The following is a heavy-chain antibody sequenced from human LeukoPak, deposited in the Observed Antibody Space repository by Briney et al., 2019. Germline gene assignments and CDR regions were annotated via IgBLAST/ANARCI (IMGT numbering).Heavy chain of an antibody. J-gene: IGHJ4*02. CDR2: INHSGST. CDR1: GGSFSGYY. D-gene: IGHD3-3*01. Sequence: SETLSLTCAVYGGSFSGYYWSWIRQPPGKGLEWIGEINHSGSTNYNPSLKSRVTLSVDTSKNQFSLKLSSVTAADTAVYYCARDDRGVDYWGQGTLVTVSS. V-gene: IGHV4-34*01. CDR3: ARDDRGVDY.